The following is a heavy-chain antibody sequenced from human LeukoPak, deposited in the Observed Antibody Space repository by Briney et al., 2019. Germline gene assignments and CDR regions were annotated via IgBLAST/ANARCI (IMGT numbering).Heavy chain of an antibody. D-gene: IGHD6-19*01. Sequence: GGSLRLSCAPSGFTFSHYAMNWVRQAPGKGLEWISLVSKEGTNRHYADSVKGRFTISRDNSKNSLDLQMNSLRVEDTAIYYCAKDLDSSARYAENWFDPWGQGTLVTVSS. CDR3: AKDLDSSARYAENWFDP. V-gene: IGHV3-23*01. CDR1: GFTFSHYA. J-gene: IGHJ5*02. CDR2: VSKEGTNR.